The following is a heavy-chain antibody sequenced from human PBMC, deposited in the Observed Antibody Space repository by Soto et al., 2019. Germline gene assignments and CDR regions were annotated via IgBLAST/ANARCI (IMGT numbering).Heavy chain of an antibody. Sequence: ESGGGLVQPGGSLRLSCAASGFTFTNYWMTWVRQAPGKGLEWVAIVKPDGSEKNYVESVKGRFTISRDNAKNSLYLQMNSLRVEDTAVYYCARDPIRGDDYNFDYWGQGILVTVSS. D-gene: IGHD4-4*01. CDR1: GFTFTNYW. J-gene: IGHJ4*02. V-gene: IGHV3-7*01. CDR3: ARDPIRGDDYNFDY. CDR2: VKPDGSEK.